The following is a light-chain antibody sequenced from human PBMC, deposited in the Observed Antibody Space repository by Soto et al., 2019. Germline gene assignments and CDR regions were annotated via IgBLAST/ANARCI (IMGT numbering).Light chain of an antibody. V-gene: IGLV2-11*01. Sequence: QSALTQPRSVSGSPGQSVAVSCTGSLSDVVGYNYVSWYQQLPGTAPRLILYDVTKRPSGVPGRFSGSKAGITASLPISGLQAEAEADYYYCSYGGGKTPLVFGGGTKLTVL. J-gene: IGLJ2*01. CDR2: DVT. CDR1: LSDVVGYNY. CDR3: CSYGGGKTPLV.